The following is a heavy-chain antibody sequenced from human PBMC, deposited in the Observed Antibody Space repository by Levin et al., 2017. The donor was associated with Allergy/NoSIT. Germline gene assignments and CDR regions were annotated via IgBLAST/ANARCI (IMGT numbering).Heavy chain of an antibody. CDR1: GDSISSYY. Sequence: SETLSLTCTVSGDSISSYYWNWIRQPPGKGLEWIGYIYYSGSTIYNPSLKSRVTISIDTSKSQFSLKLSSVTAADTAVYYCARENRGIPIDTSGYYYRTFDDWGQGTLVTVSS. CDR2: IYYSGST. V-gene: IGHV4-59*01. CDR3: ARENRGIPIDTSGYYYRTFDD. D-gene: IGHD3-22*01. J-gene: IGHJ4*02.